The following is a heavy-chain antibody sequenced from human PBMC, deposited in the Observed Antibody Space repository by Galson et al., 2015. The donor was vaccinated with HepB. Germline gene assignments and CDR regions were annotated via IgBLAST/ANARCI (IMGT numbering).Heavy chain of an antibody. V-gene: IGHV1-24*01. D-gene: IGHD2-2*01. CDR1: GYTLTELS. CDR2: FDPEDGET. CDR3: ATDRLYYCSSTSCKGLGY. Sequence: SVKVSCKVSGYTLTELSMHWVRQAPGKGLEWMGGFDPEDGETIYAQKFQGRVTKTEDTSTDTAYMELSSLRSEDTAVYYCATDRLYYCSSTSCKGLGYWGQGTLVTVSS. J-gene: IGHJ4*02.